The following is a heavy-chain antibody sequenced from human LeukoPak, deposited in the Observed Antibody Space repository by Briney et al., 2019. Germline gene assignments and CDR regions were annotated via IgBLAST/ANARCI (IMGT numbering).Heavy chain of an antibody. V-gene: IGHV3-23*01. CDR3: AKDRGPTPKYFDY. CDR2: ISGSGGST. CDR1: GFTFSSYA. Sequence: PGGSLRLSCAASGFTFSSYAMSWVRQAPGKGLEWVSAISGSGGSTYYADSVKGRFTISRDNSKNTLYLQMNSLRAEDTAAYYCAKDRGPTPKYFDYWGQGTLVTVSS. J-gene: IGHJ4*02.